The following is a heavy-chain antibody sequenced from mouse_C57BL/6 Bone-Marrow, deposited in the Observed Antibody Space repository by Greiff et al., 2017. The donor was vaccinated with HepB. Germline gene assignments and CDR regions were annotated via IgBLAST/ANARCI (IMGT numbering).Heavy chain of an antibody. CDR1: GFTFNTYA. D-gene: IGHD1-1*01. CDR3: VRDHYYGSSYWYFDV. V-gene: IGHV10-3*01. J-gene: IGHJ1*03. Sequence: EVMLVESGGGLVQPKGSLKLSCAASGFTFNTYAMHWVRQAPGKGLEWVARIRSKSSNYATYYADSVKDRFTISRDDSQSMLYLQMNILKTEDTAMYYCVRDHYYGSSYWYFDVWGTGTTVTVSS. CDR2: IRSKSSNYAT.